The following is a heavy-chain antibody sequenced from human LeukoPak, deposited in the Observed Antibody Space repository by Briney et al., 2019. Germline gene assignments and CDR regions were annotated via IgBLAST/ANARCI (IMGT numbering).Heavy chain of an antibody. D-gene: IGHD5-12*01. CDR1: GITVSNDQ. CDR2: LYAVGTT. CDR3: ARDFPSYSGFGDYYYGMDV. J-gene: IGHJ6*02. V-gene: IGHV3-53*01. Sequence: GGSLRLSCAASGITVSNDQMTWVRQAPGKGLEWVSTLYAVGTTYYADSVKGRFTVSRDNSKNTLYLQMNSLRAEDTAVYYCARDFPSYSGFGDYYYGMDVWGQGTTVTVSS.